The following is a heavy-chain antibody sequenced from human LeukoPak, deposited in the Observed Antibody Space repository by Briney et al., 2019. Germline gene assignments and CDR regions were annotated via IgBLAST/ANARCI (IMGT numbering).Heavy chain of an antibody. CDR3: ASFGAAGTYYFDY. V-gene: IGHV4-39*07. J-gene: IGHJ4*02. CDR2: IYYSGST. Sequence: SETLFLTCTVSGGSISSSSYYWGWIRQPPGKGLEWIGSIYYSGSTYYNPSLKSRVTISVDTSKNQFSLKLSSVTAADTAVYYCASFGAAGTYYFDYWGQGTLVTVSS. CDR1: GGSISSSSYY. D-gene: IGHD6-19*01.